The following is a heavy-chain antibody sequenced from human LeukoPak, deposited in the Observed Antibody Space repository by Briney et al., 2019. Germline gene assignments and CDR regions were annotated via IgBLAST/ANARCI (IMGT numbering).Heavy chain of an antibody. V-gene: IGHV3-66*02. CDR1: GFTVSSNY. J-gene: IGHJ3*02. D-gene: IGHD2-21*01. CDR2: IYSGGST. CDR3: ARARIVVVIAIPNAFDI. Sequence: GGSLILSCAASGFTVSSNYMSWVRQAPGKGLEWVSVIYSGGSTYYADSVKGRFTISRDNSKNTLYLQMNSLRAEDTAVYYCARARIVVVIAIPNAFDIWGQGTMVTVSS.